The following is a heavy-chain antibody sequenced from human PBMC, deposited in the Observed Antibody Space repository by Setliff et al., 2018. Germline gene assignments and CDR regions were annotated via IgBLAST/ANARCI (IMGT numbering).Heavy chain of an antibody. Sequence: PSETLSLTCTVSGGSISNYYWSWIRQPAGKGLEWIGRIYTSASTNYNPSLTSRVTMSVDTSKNQFSLKLSSVTAADTAVYYCARKGISALSGAFDMWGQGAMVTVSS. CDR2: IYTSAST. CDR1: GGSISNYY. V-gene: IGHV4-4*07. CDR3: ARKGISALSGAFDM. D-gene: IGHD1-26*01. J-gene: IGHJ3*02.